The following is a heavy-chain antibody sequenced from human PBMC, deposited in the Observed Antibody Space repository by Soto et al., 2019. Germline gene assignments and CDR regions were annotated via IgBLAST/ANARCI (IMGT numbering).Heavy chain of an antibody. V-gene: IGHV1-18*01. D-gene: IGHD3-10*01. J-gene: IGHJ4*02. CDR3: VRDLDGSGSYYTNY. CDR2: ISPHKDDT. Sequence: QVQLVQSGAEVKKPGASVTVSCKTSGYTFSSIGISGVRQAPGQGLEWMGGISPHKDDTYYAQRLQGRVTMTTDTSTSTAYMELRSLRSDDTAVYFCVRDLDGSGSYYTNYWGQGTLVTVSS. CDR1: GYTFSSIG.